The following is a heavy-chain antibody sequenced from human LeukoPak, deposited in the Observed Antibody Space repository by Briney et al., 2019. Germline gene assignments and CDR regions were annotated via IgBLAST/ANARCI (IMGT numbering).Heavy chain of an antibody. CDR2: INPNSGGT. CDR1: GYTFTGYY. V-gene: IGHV1-2*02. Sequence: ASVKVSCKASGYTFTGYYMHWVRQAPGQGLEWMGWINPNSGGTNYAQKFQGRVTMTRDTSIITSYMELSRLRSDDTAVYYCARDPGTSAGAFDIWGQGTMVTVSS. J-gene: IGHJ3*02. D-gene: IGHD1-1*01. CDR3: ARDPGTSAGAFDI.